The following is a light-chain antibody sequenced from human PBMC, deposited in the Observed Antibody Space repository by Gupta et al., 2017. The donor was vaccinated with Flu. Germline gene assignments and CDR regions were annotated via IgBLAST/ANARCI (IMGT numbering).Light chain of an antibody. CDR1: HLLFCSSNNRNS. CDR2: WTS. V-gene: IGKV4-1*01. Sequence: SRHLLFCSSNNRNSLAWYQQKPGQPPKLLIYWTSTRESGVPDRFSGSGSGTSFTLTITSLQAEDVAVYYCQQHYTTPYTFGQGPKLEI. J-gene: IGKJ2*01. CDR3: QQHYTTPYT.